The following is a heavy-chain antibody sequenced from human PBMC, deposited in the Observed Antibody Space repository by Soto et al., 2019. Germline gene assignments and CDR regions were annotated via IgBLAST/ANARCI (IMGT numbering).Heavy chain of an antibody. J-gene: IGHJ6*02. V-gene: IGHV4-30-4*01. CDR3: ARDLWVEPELYYYGMDV. D-gene: IGHD1-1*01. Sequence: SETLSLTCAVSSFSISSGYYWSWIRQTPGKGLEWIGHIFYSGTTYYNPSLRSRLTISVDTSKNHFSLRLTSVTAADTAVYYCARDLWVEPELYYYGMDVWGQGTTVTVSS. CDR2: IFYSGTT. CDR1: SFSISSGYY.